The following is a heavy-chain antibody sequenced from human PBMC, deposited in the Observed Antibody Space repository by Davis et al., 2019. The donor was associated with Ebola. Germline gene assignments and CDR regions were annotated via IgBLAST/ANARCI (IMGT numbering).Heavy chain of an antibody. J-gene: IGHJ6*02. CDR2: ISSNGGST. D-gene: IGHD4-17*01. CDR1: GFTFSSYA. Sequence: GESLKISCAASGFTFSSYAMHWVRQAPGKGLEYVSAISSNGGSTYYANSVKGRFTISRDNSKNTLYLQMGSLRAEDMAVYYCARDYGDYYYGMDVWGQGTTVTVSS. CDR3: ARDYGDYYYGMDV. V-gene: IGHV3-64*01.